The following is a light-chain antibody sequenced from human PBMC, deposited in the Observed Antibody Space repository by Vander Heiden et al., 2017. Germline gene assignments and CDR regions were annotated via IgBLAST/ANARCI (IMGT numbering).Light chain of an antibody. CDR3: ETGDTGTLV. J-gene: IGLJ2*01. Sequence: QLVLTQSPSASASLGASVRLTCTLSRGHICYGIVLHSHPPEKGPRYLMKLHSDCRHTNGDATPARFSGYSSGAARVLTIPRAPAEDEAYFSCETGDTGTLVFGGGTKLTVL. CDR1: RGHICYG. V-gene: IGLV4-69*01. CDR2: LHSDCRH.